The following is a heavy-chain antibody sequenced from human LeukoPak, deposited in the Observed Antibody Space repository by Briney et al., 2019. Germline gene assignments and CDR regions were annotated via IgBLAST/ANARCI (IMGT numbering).Heavy chain of an antibody. CDR1: GFTFDDYA. CDR3: AKDIGGRGVRGVMTWYYYYMDV. CDR2: ISWDGGST. J-gene: IGHJ6*03. V-gene: IGHV3-43D*03. D-gene: IGHD3-10*01. Sequence: GGSLRLSCAASGFTFDDYAMHWVRQAPGKGLEWVSLISWDGGSTYYADSVKGRFTISRDNSKNSLYLQMNSLRAEDTALYYCAKDIGGRGVRGVMTWYYYYMDVWGKGTTVTVSS.